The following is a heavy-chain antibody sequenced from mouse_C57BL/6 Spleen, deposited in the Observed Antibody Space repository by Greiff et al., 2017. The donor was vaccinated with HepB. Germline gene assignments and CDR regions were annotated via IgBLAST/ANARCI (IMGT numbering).Heavy chain of an antibody. CDR2: FYPGSGSI. CDR3: ARHGYYDYDERAVAWFAY. V-gene: IGHV1-62-2*01. CDR1: GYTFTEYT. D-gene: IGHD2-4*01. Sequence: VQLQQSGAELVKPGASVKLSCKASGYTFTEYTIHWVKQRSGQGLEWIGWFYPGSGSIKYNEKFKDKATLTADKSSSTVYMELSRLTSEDSAVYFCARHGYYDYDERAVAWFAYWGQGTLVTVSA. J-gene: IGHJ3*01.